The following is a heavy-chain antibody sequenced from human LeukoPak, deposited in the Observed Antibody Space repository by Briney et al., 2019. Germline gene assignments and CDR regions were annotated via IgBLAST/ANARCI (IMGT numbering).Heavy chain of an antibody. J-gene: IGHJ3*02. CDR3: VRDGWTAYDVFDI. V-gene: IGHV4-59*01. CDR2: IYYSGST. D-gene: IGHD5-18*01. Sequence: PSETLSLTCTVSGVSISSYYWSWTRQPPGKGLEWIGYIYYSGSTNYNPSLKSRVTISVDTSKNQFSLKLNSVTAADTAVYYCVRDGWTAYDVFDIWGQGTMVTVSS. CDR1: GVSISSYY.